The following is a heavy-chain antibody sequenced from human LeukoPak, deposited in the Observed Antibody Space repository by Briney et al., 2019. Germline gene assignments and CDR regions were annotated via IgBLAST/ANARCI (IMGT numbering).Heavy chain of an antibody. CDR1: GDSIRSWSYY. J-gene: IGHJ4*02. V-gene: IGHV4-39*07. D-gene: IGHD6-19*01. CDR2: IHYTGST. Sequence: TSETLSLTCTVSGDSIRSWSYYWGWIRQPPGRGLEWIASIHYTGSTNHNPSLKSRLTISVDTSKNQFSLNLNSVTAADTAMYYCATKNIRVAAHYWGQGTLVTVSS. CDR3: ATKNIRVAAHY.